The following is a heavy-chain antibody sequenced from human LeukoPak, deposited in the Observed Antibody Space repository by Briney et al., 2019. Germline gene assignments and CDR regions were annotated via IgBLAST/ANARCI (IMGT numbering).Heavy chain of an antibody. CDR1: GGSISSGAYF. CDR2: IFYIGST. Sequence: SETLSLTCTVSGGSISSGAYFWSWIRQPPGKGLEWIGYIFYIGSTNYNPSLKSRVTISLDTSNNQFSLKLTSVTAADTAVYYCARCGRYSSSSSYYYYAMDVWGQGTTVTVSS. D-gene: IGHD6-6*01. CDR3: ARCGRYSSSSSYYYYAMDV. V-gene: IGHV4-61*08. J-gene: IGHJ6*02.